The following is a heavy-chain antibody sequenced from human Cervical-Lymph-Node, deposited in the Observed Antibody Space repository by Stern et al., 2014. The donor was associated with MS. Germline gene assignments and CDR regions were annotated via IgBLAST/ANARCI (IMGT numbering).Heavy chain of an antibody. Sequence: QVTLRESGPTLLKPTQTLTLTCSFSGFSLSTPGVGVSWIRQPPGKDLEWLVLIYWDDDKVCSPSLKNRLTITKDTSKNQVVLKMTNMDPVDTGTYYGAHRHIAVVGAAPPKWFDPWGQGTLVTVSS. CDR2: IYWDDDK. J-gene: IGHJ5*02. CDR1: GFSLSTPGVG. D-gene: IGHD6-19*01. CDR3: AHRHIAVVGAAPPKWFDP. V-gene: IGHV2-5*02.